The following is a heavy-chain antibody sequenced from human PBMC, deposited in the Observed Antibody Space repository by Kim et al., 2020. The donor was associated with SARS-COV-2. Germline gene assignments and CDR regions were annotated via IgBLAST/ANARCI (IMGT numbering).Heavy chain of an antibody. J-gene: IGHJ3*01. CDR2: INSDGTFT. V-gene: IGHV3-74*01. Sequence: GGSLRLSCAASGFTFSSHWMHWVRQAPGKGLLWVSCINSDGTFTCYADSLKGRFIVSRDNAKNTLYLQMNSLRAEDTAVYYCARDKGGYGAFDLWGPGTMVTVSS. D-gene: IGHD2-15*01. CDR1: GFTFSSHW. CDR3: ARDKGGYGAFDL.